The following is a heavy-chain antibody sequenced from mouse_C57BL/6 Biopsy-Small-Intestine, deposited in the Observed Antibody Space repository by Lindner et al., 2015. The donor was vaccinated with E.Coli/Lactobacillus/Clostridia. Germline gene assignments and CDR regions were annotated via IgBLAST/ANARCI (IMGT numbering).Heavy chain of an antibody. CDR2: IGSGSSTI. J-gene: IGHJ3*01. D-gene: IGHD2-3*01. Sequence: VQLQESGGGLVKPGGSLKLSCAASGFTFSDYGMHWVRQAPEKGLEWVAYIGSGSSTIYYADTVKGRFTISRDNAKNTLFLQMTSLRSEDTAMYYCATIYDGYVSPWFAYWGQGTLVTVSA. V-gene: IGHV5-17*01. CDR1: GFTFSDYG. CDR3: ATIYDGYVSPWFAY.